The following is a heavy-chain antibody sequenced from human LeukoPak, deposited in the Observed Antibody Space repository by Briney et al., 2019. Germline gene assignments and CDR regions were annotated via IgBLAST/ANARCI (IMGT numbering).Heavy chain of an antibody. Sequence: SETLSLTCTVSGGSVSSGSYYWSWIRQPPGKGLEWIGYIYYSGSTNYNPSLKSRVTISVDTSKNQFSLKLSSVTAADTAVYYCARDRAFSDAFDIWGQGTMVTVSS. V-gene: IGHV4-61*01. CDR3: ARDRAFSDAFDI. CDR1: GGSVSSGSYY. D-gene: IGHD3-10*01. J-gene: IGHJ3*02. CDR2: IYYSGST.